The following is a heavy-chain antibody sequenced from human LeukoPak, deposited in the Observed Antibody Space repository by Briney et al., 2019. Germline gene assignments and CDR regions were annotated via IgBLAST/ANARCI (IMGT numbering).Heavy chain of an antibody. CDR3: ARDAGSQWLVGNWFDP. CDR1: GFTFSSYS. CDR2: ISSSSSYI. V-gene: IGHV3-21*01. Sequence: GGSLRLSCAASGFTFSSYSMNWVRQAPGKGLEWVSSISSSSSYIYYADSVKGRFTISRDNAKNALHLQMNSLRVEDTAVYYCARDAGSQWLVGNWFDPWGQGTLVTVSS. J-gene: IGHJ5*02. D-gene: IGHD6-19*01.